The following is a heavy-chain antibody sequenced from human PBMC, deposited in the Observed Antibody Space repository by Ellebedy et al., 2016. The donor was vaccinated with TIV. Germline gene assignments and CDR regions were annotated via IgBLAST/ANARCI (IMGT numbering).Heavy chain of an antibody. V-gene: IGHV3-48*04. CDR1: GFTFSSYS. CDR2: ISSSSSTI. D-gene: IGHD5-24*01. J-gene: IGHJ1*01. CDR3: AREERWLPAAEYFQH. Sequence: GESLKISCAASGFTFSSYSMNWVRQAPGKGLEWVSYISSSSSTIYYADSVKGRFTISRDNAKNSLYLQMNSLRAEDTAVYYCAREERWLPAAEYFQHWGQGTLVTVSS.